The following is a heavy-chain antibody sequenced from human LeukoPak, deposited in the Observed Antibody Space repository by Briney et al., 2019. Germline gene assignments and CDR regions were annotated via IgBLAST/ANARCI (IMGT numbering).Heavy chain of an antibody. D-gene: IGHD1-26*01. Sequence: GGSLRLSCAASGFTFDDYAMHWVRQAPGKGLEWVSGISWNSGSIGYADSVKGRFTISRDNAKNSLYLQMNSLRAEDTAVYYCARVPTVQWSRVDYWGQGTLVTVSS. V-gene: IGHV3-9*01. CDR1: GFTFDDYA. CDR2: ISWNSGSI. CDR3: ARVPTVQWSRVDY. J-gene: IGHJ4*02.